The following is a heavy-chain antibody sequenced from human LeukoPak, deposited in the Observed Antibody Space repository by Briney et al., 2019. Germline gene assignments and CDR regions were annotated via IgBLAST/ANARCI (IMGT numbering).Heavy chain of an antibody. D-gene: IGHD5-12*01. J-gene: IGHJ4*02. V-gene: IGHV3-33*06. Sequence: GRSLRLSCAASGFTFSSYGMRWVRQAPGKGVEWVAVVWYDGSNKYYADSVKGRFTISRDNSKNTLYLQMNSLRAEDTAVYYCSKDLGGGYGIFDYWGQGTLVTVSS. CDR3: SKDLGGGYGIFDY. CDR1: GFTFSSYG. CDR2: VWYDGSNK.